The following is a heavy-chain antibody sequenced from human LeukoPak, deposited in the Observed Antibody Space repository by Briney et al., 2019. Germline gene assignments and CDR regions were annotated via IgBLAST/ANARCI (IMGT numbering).Heavy chain of an antibody. Sequence: GGSLRLSCAASGFTFSNYAMSWVRQAPGKGLEWVSIVTHDGDSTYYAGSVKGRFTISRDNSKSTLYLQMNNLTAEDTAIYSCMRMRLASPGNVYWGQGTLVTVSS. J-gene: IGHJ4*02. D-gene: IGHD6-13*01. CDR2: VTHDGDST. V-gene: IGHV3-30*04. CDR3: MRMRLASPGNVY. CDR1: GFTFSNYA.